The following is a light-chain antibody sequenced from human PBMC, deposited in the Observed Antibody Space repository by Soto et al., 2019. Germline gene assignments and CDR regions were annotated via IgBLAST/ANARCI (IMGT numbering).Light chain of an antibody. CDR2: DVT. Sequence: QSVLTQPRSVPGSPGQSVTISCTGSTSDVGGYNYVSWYQKHPGRAPKLMIYDVTKRPSGVPDRFSGSKSGNTASLTISGLQAEDEAAYYCCSYAGSYTFYVFGTGTKSPS. J-gene: IGLJ1*01. CDR3: CSYAGSYTFYV. CDR1: TSDVGGYNY. V-gene: IGLV2-11*01.